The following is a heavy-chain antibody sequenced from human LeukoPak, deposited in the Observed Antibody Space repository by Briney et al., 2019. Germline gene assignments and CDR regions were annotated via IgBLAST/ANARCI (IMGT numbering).Heavy chain of an antibody. V-gene: IGHV3-21*01. Sequence: GGSLRLSCAASGFXFSSYSINWVRQAPGKGLEWVSSITSSSTYIYYADSVKGRFTISRDNTKNSLYLQMNSLRAEDTAVYYCARDSSIQSLDPWGQGTLVTVSS. D-gene: IGHD5-18*01. CDR1: GFXFSSYS. CDR3: ARDSSIQSLDP. CDR2: ITSSSTYI. J-gene: IGHJ5*02.